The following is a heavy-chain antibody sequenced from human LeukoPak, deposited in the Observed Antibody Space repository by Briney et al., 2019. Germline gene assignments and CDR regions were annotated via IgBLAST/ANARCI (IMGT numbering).Heavy chain of an antibody. D-gene: IGHD3-22*01. Sequence: GESLKISCKGSGFRFTTYWIGWVRQMPGKGLEWMGIIYPRDSDTRDSPSFQGQVTISADKSIDTAYLQWSSLKASDTAMYYCARRRYESGKSLDAFDVWGQGTMVTVSS. CDR3: ARRRYESGKSLDAFDV. CDR1: GFRFTTYW. V-gene: IGHV5-51*01. CDR2: IYPRDSDT. J-gene: IGHJ3*01.